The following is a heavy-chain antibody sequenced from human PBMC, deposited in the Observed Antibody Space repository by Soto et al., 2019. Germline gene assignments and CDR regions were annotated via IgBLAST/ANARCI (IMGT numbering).Heavy chain of an antibody. V-gene: IGHV4-4*07. CDR3: ARCAGFLEWLGLRNWFDP. CDR2: IYTSGST. Sequence: ETLALACAVSGGSISSYYWSGIRQPSGKGLEWIGRIYTSGSTNYNPSLKSRVTMSVDASKNQFSLKLRSLRSDDTAVYYCARCAGFLEWLGLRNWFDPWGQGTLVTVYS. CDR1: GGSISSYY. D-gene: IGHD3-3*01. J-gene: IGHJ5*02.